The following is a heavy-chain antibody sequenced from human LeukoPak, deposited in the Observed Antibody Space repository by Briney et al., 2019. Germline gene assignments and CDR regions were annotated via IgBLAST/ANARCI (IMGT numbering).Heavy chain of an antibody. CDR1: GYSFTTYW. V-gene: IGHV5-51*01. CDR3: ARTPGSSDYRGYQYWYFDL. J-gene: IGHJ2*01. Sequence: GESLKISGKASGYSFTTYWVAWVRQMPGRGLEWMGIIYPGHSDTRYSPSFQGQVTISADESITTAYLQWHSLKASDTAIYYCARTPGSSDYRGYQYWYFDLWGRGTLVTVSS. D-gene: IGHD5-12*01. CDR2: IYPGHSDT.